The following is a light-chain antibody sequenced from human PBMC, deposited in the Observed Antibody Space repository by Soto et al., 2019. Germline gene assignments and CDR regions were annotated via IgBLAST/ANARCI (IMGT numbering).Light chain of an antibody. Sequence: QSVLTQPPSASGTPGQGVSISCSGYSSSIGTNFVYWYQQLPGTAPKVLIHSNNQRPSGVPDRFSGSKSGTSASLAISGLRSEDEADYYCAAWDDNLSTYVFGSGTKATVL. CDR1: SSSIGTNF. CDR2: SNN. J-gene: IGLJ1*01. CDR3: AAWDDNLSTYV. V-gene: IGLV1-47*02.